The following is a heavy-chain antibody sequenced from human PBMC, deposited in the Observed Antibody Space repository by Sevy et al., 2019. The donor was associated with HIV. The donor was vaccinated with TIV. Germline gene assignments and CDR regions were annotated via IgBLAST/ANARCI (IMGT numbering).Heavy chain of an antibody. D-gene: IGHD2-21*02. Sequence: GGSLRLSCAASGFIVNSNYMSWVRQAPGKGLEWVSVIYSGGRTYTADSVKGRFTISRDNSKNTLYLQMNSLRAEDTAVYYCARVLGRDSGYGMDVWGQGTTVTVSS. V-gene: IGHV3-53*01. CDR2: IYSGGRT. J-gene: IGHJ6*02. CDR1: GFIVNSNY. CDR3: ARVLGRDSGYGMDV.